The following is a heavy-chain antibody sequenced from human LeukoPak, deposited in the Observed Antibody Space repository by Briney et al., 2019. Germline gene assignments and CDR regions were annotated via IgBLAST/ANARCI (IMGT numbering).Heavy chain of an antibody. CDR2: IYHGGST. D-gene: IGHD6-25*01. J-gene: IGHJ6*03. V-gene: IGHV4-38-2*02. Sequence: SETLSLTCTVSGYSISSGYYWGWIRQPPGKGLEWIGNIYHGGSTYYNPSLKSRVTISVDTSKNQFSLKVRSVTAADTAVYYCARAAAKLSYMDVWGKGTTVTVSS. CDR1: GYSISSGYY. CDR3: ARAAAKLSYMDV.